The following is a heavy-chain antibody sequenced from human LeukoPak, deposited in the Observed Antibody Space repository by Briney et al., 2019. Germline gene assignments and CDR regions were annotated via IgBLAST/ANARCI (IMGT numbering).Heavy chain of an antibody. V-gene: IGHV3-53*01. D-gene: IGHD1-1*01. J-gene: IGHJ4*02. CDR3: ARDQDWNDRGGLDY. Sequence: PGGSLRLSCTVSGFTVSSNSMSWVRQAPGKGLEWVSFIYSDNTHYSDSVKGRFTISRDNSKNSLYLQMNSLRAEDTAVYYCARDQDWNDRGGLDYWGQGTLVIVSS. CDR2: IYSDNT. CDR1: GFTVSSNS.